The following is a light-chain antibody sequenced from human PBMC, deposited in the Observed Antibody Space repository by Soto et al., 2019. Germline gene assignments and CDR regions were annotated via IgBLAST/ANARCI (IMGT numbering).Light chain of an antibody. CDR2: EVS. V-gene: IGLV2-14*01. CDR1: SSDVGGYNY. CDR3: SSYTSSGTLV. Sequence: QSVLTQPASLSGSPGQSITISCTGTSSDVGGYNYVSWYQHHPGKAPKLMIYEVSNRPSGVSNRFSGSKSGNTASLTISGLQAEDEADYYCSSYTSSGTLVFGTGTEVTV. J-gene: IGLJ1*01.